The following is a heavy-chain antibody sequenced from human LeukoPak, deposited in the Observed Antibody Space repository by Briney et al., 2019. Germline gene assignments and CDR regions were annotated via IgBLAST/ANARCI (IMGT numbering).Heavy chain of an antibody. Sequence: GASVKVSCKASGYTFTSYGISWVRQAPGQGLEWMGWISAYNGNTNYAQKLQGRVTMTTDTSTSTAYMELRSLRSDDTAVYYCARGTVAVNYYYYGMYGWGQGTTVTVSS. J-gene: IGHJ6*02. D-gene: IGHD6-19*01. CDR2: ISAYNGNT. CDR1: GYTFTSYG. CDR3: ARGTVAVNYYYYGMYG. V-gene: IGHV1-18*01.